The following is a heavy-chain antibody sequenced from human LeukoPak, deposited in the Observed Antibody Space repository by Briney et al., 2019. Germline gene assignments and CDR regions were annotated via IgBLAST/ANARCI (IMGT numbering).Heavy chain of an antibody. J-gene: IGHJ4*02. CDR2: IYYSGST. D-gene: IGHD3-9*01. CDR3: ARVWSGYYDILTGYYPTPYFDY. Sequence: SETPSLTCTVSGGSISSYYWSWIRQPPGKGLEWIGYIYYSGSTYYNPSLKSRVTISVDTSKNQFSLKLSSVTAADTAVYYCARVWSGYYDILTGYYPTPYFDYWGQGTLVTVSS. CDR1: GGSISSYY. V-gene: IGHV4-59*08.